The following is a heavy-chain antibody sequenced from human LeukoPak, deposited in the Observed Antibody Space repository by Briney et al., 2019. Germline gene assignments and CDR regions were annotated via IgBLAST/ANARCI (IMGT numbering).Heavy chain of an antibody. CDR3: TRGYDSSGYYGRRIYYYGMDV. J-gene: IGHJ6*02. CDR1: GFTLGDYV. V-gene: IGHV3-49*04. Sequence: GGSLRLSCTASGFTLGDYVMGWVRQAPGKALEWVGFIRSKAYGGTTEYAASVKGRFTISRDDSKSIAYLQMNSLKTEDTALYYCTRGYDSSGYYGRRIYYYGMDVWGQGTTVTVSS. D-gene: IGHD3-22*01. CDR2: IRSKAYGGTT.